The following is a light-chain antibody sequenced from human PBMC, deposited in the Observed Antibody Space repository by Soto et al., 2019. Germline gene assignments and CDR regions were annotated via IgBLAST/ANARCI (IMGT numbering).Light chain of an antibody. Sequence: DIQMTQSPSSLSAFVGDRVTVTCRASQTISSYLNWYQQKPGKAPKLLIYAASSLQSGVPSRFSGSGSGTDFTLTISSLQPEDFATYYCQQGYSAPRTFGQGTKVEIK. CDR3: QQGYSAPRT. CDR2: AAS. J-gene: IGKJ1*01. V-gene: IGKV1-39*01. CDR1: QTISSY.